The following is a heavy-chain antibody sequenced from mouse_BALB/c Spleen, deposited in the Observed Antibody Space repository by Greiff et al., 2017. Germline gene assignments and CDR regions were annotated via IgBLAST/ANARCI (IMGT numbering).Heavy chain of an antibody. J-gene: IGHJ2*01. CDR1: GFNIKDTY. D-gene: IGHD3-3*01. CDR2: IDPANGNT. V-gene: IGHV14-3*02. Sequence: VQLKESGAELVKPGASVKLSCTASGFNIKDTYMHWVKQRPEQGLEWIGRIDPANGNTKYDPKFQGKATITADTSSNTAYLQLSSLTSEDTAVYYCALGDLFDYWGQGTTLTVSS. CDR3: ALGDLFDY.